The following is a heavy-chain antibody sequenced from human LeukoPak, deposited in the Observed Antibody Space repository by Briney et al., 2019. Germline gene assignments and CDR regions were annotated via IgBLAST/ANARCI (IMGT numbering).Heavy chain of an antibody. CDR1: GFTFSSYW. V-gene: IGHV3-7*03. CDR3: ARGGGLDV. D-gene: IGHD3-16*01. CDR2: INHNGNVN. J-gene: IGHJ6*02. Sequence: GGSLTLSCAASGFTFSSYWMNWARQAPGKGLEWVASINHNGNVNYYVDSVKGRFTISRDNAKNSLYLQMSNLRAEDTAVYFWARGGGLDVWGQGATVTVSS.